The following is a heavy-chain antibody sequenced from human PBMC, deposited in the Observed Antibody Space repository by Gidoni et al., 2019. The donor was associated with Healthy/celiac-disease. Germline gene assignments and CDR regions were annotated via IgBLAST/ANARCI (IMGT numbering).Heavy chain of an antibody. Sequence: VQLQQWGAGLLKPSETLSLTCAVYGGSFSGYYWSWIRLPPGKGLEWMWEINHSGSTNYNPSLKSRVTISVDTSKNQFSLKLSSVTAADTAVYYCARRVAAAGFWAGYYYYGMDVWGQGTTVTVSS. J-gene: IGHJ6*02. CDR1: GGSFSGYY. V-gene: IGHV4-34*01. CDR2: INHSGST. D-gene: IGHD6-13*01. CDR3: ARRVAAAGFWAGYYYYGMDV.